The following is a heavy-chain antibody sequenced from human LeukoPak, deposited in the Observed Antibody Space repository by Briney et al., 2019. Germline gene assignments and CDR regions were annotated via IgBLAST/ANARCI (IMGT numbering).Heavy chain of an antibody. Sequence: SETLSLTYTVSGGSISDYYWTWIRQPPGKGLEWIGYVHYSGNTNYNPSLKSRITISLDTSKNQFSLKLSSVSAADTAVYYCARSRVPAAMVGDYYYYMDVWGKGTTVTVSS. CDR2: VHYSGNT. D-gene: IGHD2-2*01. V-gene: IGHV4-59*01. CDR3: ARSRVPAAMVGDYYYYMDV. J-gene: IGHJ6*03. CDR1: GGSISDYY.